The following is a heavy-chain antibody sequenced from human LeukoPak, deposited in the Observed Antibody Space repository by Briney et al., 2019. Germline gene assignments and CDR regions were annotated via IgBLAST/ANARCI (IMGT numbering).Heavy chain of an antibody. D-gene: IGHD2-2*01. V-gene: IGHV4-31*03. Sequence: SETLTLTCNVSGVSVSDGRYYWTWIRQHPGKGLEWIGCKYYSGSAKYNPSLKSRLTISIDTSKNQFSLQLSSVTAADTATYYCATPYCCSISCLDVLNVSGPGTRVTVSS. CDR2: KYYSGSA. CDR1: GVSVSDGRYY. J-gene: IGHJ3*01. CDR3: ATPYCCSISCLDVLNV.